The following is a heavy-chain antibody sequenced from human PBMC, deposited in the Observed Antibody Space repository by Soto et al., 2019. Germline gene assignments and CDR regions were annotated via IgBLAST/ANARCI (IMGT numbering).Heavy chain of an antibody. V-gene: IGHV3-21*01. CDR2: ISSSSSYI. Sequence: GGSLRLSCAASGFTFSSYSMNWVRQSPGKVLEWVSSISSSSSYIYYADSVKGRFTISRDNAKNSLYLQMNSLRAEDTAVYYCARVAVADPYYYYYGMDVWGQGTTVTVSS. D-gene: IGHD6-19*01. J-gene: IGHJ6*02. CDR1: GFTFSSYS. CDR3: ARVAVADPYYYYYGMDV.